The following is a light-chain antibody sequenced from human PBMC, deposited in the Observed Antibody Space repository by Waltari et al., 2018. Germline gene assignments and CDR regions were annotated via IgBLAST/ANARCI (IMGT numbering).Light chain of an antibody. Sequence: SYELTQPPSVSVSPGQTARITCSGDAFPSQFAYWYQQKPGQAPVLVIYKDTERPSGIPGRFSGSSSGTTVTLTISGVQAEDEADYYCLSADSSGPYLYVFGTGTTVTVL. CDR2: KDT. V-gene: IGLV3-25*03. J-gene: IGLJ1*01. CDR3: LSADSSGPYLYV. CDR1: AFPSQF.